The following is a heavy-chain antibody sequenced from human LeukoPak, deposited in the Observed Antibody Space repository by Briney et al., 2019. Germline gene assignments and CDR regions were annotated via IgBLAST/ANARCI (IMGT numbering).Heavy chain of an antibody. V-gene: IGHV1-18*01. J-gene: IGHJ4*02. CDR3: ARDQEMATGFDY. Sequence: ASVKVSCKASGYTFTSYGISWVRQAPGQGLEWMGWISAYNGNTNYAQKLQGRVTVTTDTSTSTAYMELRSLGSDDTAVYYCARDQEMATGFDYWGQGTLVTVSS. CDR2: ISAYNGNT. CDR1: GYTFTSYG. D-gene: IGHD5-24*01.